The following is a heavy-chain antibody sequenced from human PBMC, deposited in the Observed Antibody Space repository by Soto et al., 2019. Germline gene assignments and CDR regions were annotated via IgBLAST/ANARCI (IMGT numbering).Heavy chain of an antibody. V-gene: IGHV1-69*01. CDR1: GGTFSSYA. Sequence: QVQLVQSGAEVKKPGSSVKVSCKASGGTFSSYAISWVRQAPGQGLEWMGGIIPIFGTANYAQKFQGRGTITADDSTSTAYMELSRLRSEDTAVYYCARGGSGSQRYYFDYWGKGTLVTVSS. CDR2: IIPIFGTA. CDR3: ARGGSGSQRYYFDY. J-gene: IGHJ4*02. D-gene: IGHD1-26*01.